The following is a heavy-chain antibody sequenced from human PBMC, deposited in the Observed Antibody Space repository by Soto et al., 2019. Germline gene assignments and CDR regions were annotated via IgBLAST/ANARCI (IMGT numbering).Heavy chain of an antibody. CDR2: ISYDGSNK. CDR3: AKDLYDEYQPSGPLDY. V-gene: IGHV3-30*18. D-gene: IGHD2-2*01. J-gene: IGHJ4*02. Sequence: PGGSLRLSCAASGFTFSSYGMHWVRQAPGKGLEWVAVISYDGSNKYYADSVKGRFTISRDNSKNTLYLQMNSLRAEDTAVYYCAKDLYDEYQPSGPLDYWGQGTLVTVSS. CDR1: GFTFSSYG.